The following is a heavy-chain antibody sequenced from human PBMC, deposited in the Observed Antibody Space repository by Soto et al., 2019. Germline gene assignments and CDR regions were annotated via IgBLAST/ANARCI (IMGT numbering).Heavy chain of an antibody. CDR2: IKGDESNT. D-gene: IGHD3-10*01. J-gene: IGHJ4*02. V-gene: IGHV3-74*01. CDR3: ARGALRAYYLDD. Sequence: EAQLVESGGGLVQPGGSLRLSCAASGFTFSTYWMHWVRQAPGGGLVWVSRIKGDESNTNYADSVKGRFTISRDNAKNTVYLQMNSLRAEDTAIYYCARGALRAYYLDDWGQGVLVTVSS. CDR1: GFTFSTYW.